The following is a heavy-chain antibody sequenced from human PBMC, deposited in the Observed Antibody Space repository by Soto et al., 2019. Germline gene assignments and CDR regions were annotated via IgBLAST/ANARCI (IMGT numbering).Heavy chain of an antibody. CDR2: ISSSSSYI. J-gene: IGHJ4*02. D-gene: IGHD3-22*01. CDR1: GFTFSSYS. CDR3: ARASYDYDGSGSHGY. V-gene: IGHV3-21*01. Sequence: EVQLVESGGGLVKPGGSLRLSCAASGFTFSSYSMNWVRQAPGKGLEWVSSISSSSSYIYYADSVKGRFTISRDNAKNSRYRQMNRLRAEDRAVYYCARASYDYDGSGSHGYLGQGTLVTVSS.